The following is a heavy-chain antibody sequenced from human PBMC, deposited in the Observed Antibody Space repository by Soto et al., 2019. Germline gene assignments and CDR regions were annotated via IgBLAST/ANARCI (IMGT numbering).Heavy chain of an antibody. D-gene: IGHD1-26*01. CDR3: VRGASLNFDY. V-gene: IGHV3-20*04. Sequence: PGGSLRLSCAASGFTFNNFAMNWVRQAPGKGLEWVSGVNWNGGSTGYADSVKGRFTISRDNAKNSLYLQMNSLRAEDTAFYYCVRGASLNFDYWGQGTLVTVSS. J-gene: IGHJ4*02. CDR1: GFTFNNFA. CDR2: VNWNGGST.